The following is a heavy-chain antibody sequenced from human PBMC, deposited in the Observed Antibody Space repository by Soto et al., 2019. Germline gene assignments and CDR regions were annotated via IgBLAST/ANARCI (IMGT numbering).Heavy chain of an antibody. V-gene: IGHV1-18*01. D-gene: IGHD3-9*01. CDR3: ARDGRLTYYDILTGTLPTDY. Sequence: ASVKVSCKASGYTFTSYGISWVRQAPGQGLEWMGWISAYNGNTNYAQKLQGRVTMTTDTSTSTAYMELRSLRSDDTAVYHCARDGRLTYYDILTGTLPTDYWGQGTLVTVSS. J-gene: IGHJ4*02. CDR1: GYTFTSYG. CDR2: ISAYNGNT.